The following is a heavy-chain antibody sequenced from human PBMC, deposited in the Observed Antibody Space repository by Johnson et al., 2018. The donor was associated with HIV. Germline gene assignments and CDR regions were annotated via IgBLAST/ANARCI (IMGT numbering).Heavy chain of an antibody. J-gene: IGHJ3*02. V-gene: IGHV3-64*01. D-gene: IGHD1-26*01. CDR1: GFTFSNYA. CDR2: ISSDGGST. CDR3: ARDRPSGSYYVDAFDI. Sequence: EKLVESGGGVVQPGRSLRLSCAASGFTFSNYAMHWVRQAPGKGLEYVSAISSDGGSTYYANSVKGRFSISRDNSKNTLYLQMNSLRAEDTAVYYCARDRPSGSYYVDAFDIWGQGTMVTVSS.